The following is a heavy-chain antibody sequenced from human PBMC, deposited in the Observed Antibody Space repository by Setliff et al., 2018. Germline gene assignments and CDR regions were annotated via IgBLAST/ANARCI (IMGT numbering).Heavy chain of an antibody. V-gene: IGHV3-21*01. CDR3: ARVRSSLVVAGSADY. Sequence: LRLSCAASGFNFMNYGMNWVRQAPGKGLEWVSSISSSSIYIYYADSVKGRFTISRDNAKNSLYLQMNSLRAEDTAVYYCARVRSSLVVAGSADYWGQGALVTVS. CDR1: GFNFMNYG. J-gene: IGHJ4*02. CDR2: ISSSSIYI. D-gene: IGHD6-19*01.